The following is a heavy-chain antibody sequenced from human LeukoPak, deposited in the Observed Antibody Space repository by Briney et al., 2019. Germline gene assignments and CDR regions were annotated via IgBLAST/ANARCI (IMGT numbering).Heavy chain of an antibody. V-gene: IGHV3-23*01. D-gene: IGHD6-13*01. CDR3: AKDLTAAAGTWWFDP. Sequence: PGGSLRLSCAASGFTFSSYAMSWVRQAPGKGLEWVSAISGSGGSTYYADSVKGRFTISRDNSKNTLYLQMNSLRAEDTAVYYCAKDLTAAAGTWWFDPWGQGTLVTVFS. CDR1: GFTFSSYA. J-gene: IGHJ5*02. CDR2: ISGSGGST.